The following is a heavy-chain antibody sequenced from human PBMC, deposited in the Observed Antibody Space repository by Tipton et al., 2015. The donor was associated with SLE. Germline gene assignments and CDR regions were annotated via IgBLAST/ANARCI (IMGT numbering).Heavy chain of an antibody. J-gene: IGHJ6*02. V-gene: IGHV3-30*04. CDR1: GFTFSTYA. D-gene: IGHD1-26*01. CDR2: ISYDGSNK. CDR3: ARDLLPGYYGMDV. Sequence: SLRLSCAASGFTFSTYAMHWVHQAPGKGLEWVAVISYDGSNKYYADSVKGRFTISRDNSKNTLYLQMNSLRAEDTAVYYCARDLLPGYYGMDVWGQGTTVAVSS.